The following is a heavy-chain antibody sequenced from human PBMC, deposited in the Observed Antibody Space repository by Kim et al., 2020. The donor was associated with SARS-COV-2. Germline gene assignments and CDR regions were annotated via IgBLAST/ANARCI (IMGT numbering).Heavy chain of an antibody. CDR3: ARASIAVAGTLEITPLSDY. D-gene: IGHD6-19*01. CDR1: GYTFTSYG. J-gene: IGHJ4*02. CDR2: ISAYNGNT. Sequence: ASVKVSCKASGYTFTSYGISWVRQAPGQGLEWMGWISAYNGNTNYAQKLQGRVTMTTDTSTSTAYMELRSLRSDDTAVYYCARASIAVAGTLEITPLSDYWGQGTLVTVSS. V-gene: IGHV1-18*01.